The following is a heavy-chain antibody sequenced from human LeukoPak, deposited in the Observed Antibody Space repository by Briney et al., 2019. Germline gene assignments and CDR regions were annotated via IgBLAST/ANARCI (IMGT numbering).Heavy chain of an antibody. CDR2: ISSSSSTI. J-gene: IGHJ4*02. CDR3: ARSMSGWGTGLSDY. Sequence: GGSLRLSCAASGFTFSSYSMTWVRQAPGKGLEWVSYISSSSSTIYYADSVKGRFTISRDNAKNSLYLQMSSLRDEDTAVYYCARSMSGWGTGLSDYWGQGTLVTVSS. D-gene: IGHD3-16*01. V-gene: IGHV3-48*02. CDR1: GFTFSSYS.